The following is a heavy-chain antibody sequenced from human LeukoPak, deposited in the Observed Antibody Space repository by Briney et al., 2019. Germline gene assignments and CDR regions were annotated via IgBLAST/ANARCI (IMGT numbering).Heavy chain of an antibody. J-gene: IGHJ6*02. CDR3: AKLGSYCGGDCYPTGYYGMDV. V-gene: IGHV3-23*01. CDR1: GFTFSSYA. CDR2: ISGSGGST. Sequence: GGSLRLSCAASGFTFSSYAMSWVRQAPGKGLEWVSAISGSGGSTYYADSVKGLFTISRDNSKNTLYLQMNSLRAEDTAVYYCAKLGSYCGGDCYPTGYYGMDVWGQGTTVTVSS. D-gene: IGHD2-21*02.